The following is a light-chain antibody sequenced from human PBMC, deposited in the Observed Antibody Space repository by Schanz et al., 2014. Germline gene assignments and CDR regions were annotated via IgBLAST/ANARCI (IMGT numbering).Light chain of an antibody. CDR2: GAS. J-gene: IGKJ4*01. CDR3: QQHDAWPFT. V-gene: IGKV3-15*01. Sequence: EIVLTQSPATLSLSPGERATLSCRASQSVSSYLAWYQQKPGQAPRLLIYGASTRATGIPARFSGRGSGTEFTLTITSLQSEDFAVYLCQQHDAWPFTFGGGTKVEL. CDR1: QSVSSY.